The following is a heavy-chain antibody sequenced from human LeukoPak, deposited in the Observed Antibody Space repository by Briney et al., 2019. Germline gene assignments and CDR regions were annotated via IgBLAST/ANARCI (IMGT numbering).Heavy chain of an antibody. J-gene: IGHJ4*02. D-gene: IGHD3-3*01. CDR3: AKDYRPHDFWSGLVDY. V-gene: IGHV3-30*02. CDR2: IRDDGRDE. Sequence: GGSLRLSCAASGFSFSSYGMHWVRQAPGKGLEWIAFIRDDGRDEYYADSVQGRFTISRDNSKNTLYLEMNSLRVEDTAVYYCAKDYRPHDFWSGLVDYWGQGTLVTVSS. CDR1: GFSFSSYG.